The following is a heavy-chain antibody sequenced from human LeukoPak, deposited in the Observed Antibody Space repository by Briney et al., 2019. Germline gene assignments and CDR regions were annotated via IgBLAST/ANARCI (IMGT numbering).Heavy chain of an antibody. CDR2: IWYDGSNK. Sequence: PGRSLRLSCAASGYTFSSYGMHWVRQAPGKGLEWVAVIWYDGSNKYYADSVKGRFTISRDNSKNTLYLQMNSLRAEDTAVYYCARDLATMTEGYYYPDMDVWGQGTTVTVSS. V-gene: IGHV3-33*01. CDR3: ARDLATMTEGYYYPDMDV. D-gene: IGHD5-12*01. CDR1: GYTFSSYG. J-gene: IGHJ6*02.